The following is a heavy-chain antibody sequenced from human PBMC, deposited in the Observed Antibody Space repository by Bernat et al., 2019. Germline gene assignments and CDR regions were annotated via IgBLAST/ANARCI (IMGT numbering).Heavy chain of an antibody. CDR1: GYSFTSYW. Sequence: EVQLVQSGAEVKKPGESLSISGKGSGYSFTSYWISGARQLPGKALEWLGRIVPSDAYTNYSPSFQGHVTNSADKSSSTAYLQWSSLKASDTAMYYCARAYDFWSGYYRVNWFDPWGQGTLVTVSS. J-gene: IGHJ5*02. CDR2: IVPSDAYT. CDR3: ARAYDFWSGYYRVNWFDP. D-gene: IGHD3-3*01. V-gene: IGHV5-10-1*03.